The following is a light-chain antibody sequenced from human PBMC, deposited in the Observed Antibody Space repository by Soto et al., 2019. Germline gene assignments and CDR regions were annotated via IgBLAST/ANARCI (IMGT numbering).Light chain of an antibody. CDR2: EVS. CDR3: SSYAGGNNLV. V-gene: IGLV2-8*01. CDR1: GSDVGGYDY. Sequence: QSALTQPPSASGSPGQSVTISCTGTGSDVGGYDYVSWYQHHPGKAPKLMIYEVSKRPSGVPDRFSGSKSGNTASLTVSGLQAEDEADYYCSSYAGGNNLVFGGGTQLTVL. J-gene: IGLJ2*01.